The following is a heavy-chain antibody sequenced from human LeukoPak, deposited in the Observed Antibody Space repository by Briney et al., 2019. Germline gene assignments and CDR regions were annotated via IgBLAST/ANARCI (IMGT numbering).Heavy chain of an antibody. Sequence: ASVKVSCKASGYTFTNFDIIWVRQVTGQGLEWIGWMNPNTGSAGYAGNFQGRVTMTSSASLSTAYLQLTNLTCDDTALYYCARVMSSTTFYDQWGQGTLVTVSS. J-gene: IGHJ5*02. V-gene: IGHV1-8*01. CDR1: GYTFTNFD. D-gene: IGHD2/OR15-2a*01. CDR3: ARVMSSTTFYDQ. CDR2: MNPNTGSA.